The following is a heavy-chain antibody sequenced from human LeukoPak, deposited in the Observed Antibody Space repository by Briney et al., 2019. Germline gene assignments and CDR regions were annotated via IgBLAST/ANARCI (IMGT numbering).Heavy chain of an antibody. J-gene: IGHJ4*02. CDR1: GGSISSGSYY. CDR3: ARLSTVTTSFDY. D-gene: IGHD4-17*01. V-gene: IGHV4-61*02. Sequence: SETLSLTCTVSGGSISSGSYYWRWIRQPAGKGLEWIGRIYTSGTTHYNPSLKSRVTMSVDTSKNQFSLKLSSVTAADTAVYYCARLSTVTTSFDYWGQGTLVTVSS. CDR2: IYTSGTT.